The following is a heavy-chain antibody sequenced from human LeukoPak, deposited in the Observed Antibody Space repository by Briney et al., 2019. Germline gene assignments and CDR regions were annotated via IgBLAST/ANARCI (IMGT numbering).Heavy chain of an antibody. CDR2: IYYSGST. CDR1: GGSMSSGDYY. CDR3: ASIPAAHMYYFDY. J-gene: IGHJ4*02. V-gene: IGHV4-30-4*08. D-gene: IGHD2-2*01. Sequence: SQTLSLTCTVSGGSMSSGDYYWSWIRQPPGKGLEWIGYIYYSGSTYYNPSLKSRVTISVDTSKNEFSLKLSSVTAADTAVYYCASIPAAHMYYFDYWGQGTLVTVSS.